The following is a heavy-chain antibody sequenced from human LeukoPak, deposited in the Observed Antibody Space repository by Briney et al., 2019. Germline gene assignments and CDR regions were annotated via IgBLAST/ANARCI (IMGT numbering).Heavy chain of an antibody. V-gene: IGHV1-18*01. Sequence: ASVKVSCKASGGTFSSYAISWVRQAPGQGLEWMGWISAYNGNTNYAQKLQGRVTMTTDTSTSTAYMELRSLRSDDTAVYYCARAKARYYYDSSGYYWLDYWGQGTLVTVSS. CDR3: ARAKARYYYDSSGYYWLDY. CDR2: ISAYNGNT. J-gene: IGHJ4*02. CDR1: GGTFSSYA. D-gene: IGHD3-22*01.